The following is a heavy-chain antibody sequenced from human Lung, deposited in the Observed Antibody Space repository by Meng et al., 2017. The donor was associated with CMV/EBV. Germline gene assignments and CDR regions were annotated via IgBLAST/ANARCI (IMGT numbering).Heavy chain of an antibody. V-gene: IGHV3-23*01. CDR1: EFTFRSYA. CDR3: AKAFSASWYREYYDY. J-gene: IGHJ4*02. D-gene: IGHD6-13*01. Sequence: GEXXKISCAASEFTFRSYAMSWVRQAPGRGLAWVSAITGSGGSTYYADSVKGRFTVSRDNSKNTLYLQMNSLRAEDTAVDYCAKAFSASWYREYYDYWVQGTXVTVSS. CDR2: ITGSGGST.